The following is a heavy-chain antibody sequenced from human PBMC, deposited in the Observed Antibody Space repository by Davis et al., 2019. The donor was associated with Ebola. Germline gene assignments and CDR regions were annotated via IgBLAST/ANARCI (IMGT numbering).Heavy chain of an antibody. J-gene: IGHJ4*02. CDR2: ISWNSGTK. CDR1: GFTFGNYA. V-gene: IGHV3-9*01. Sequence: SLKISCVASGFTFGNYAIHWVRQVPGKGLEWVSGISWNSGTKGYADSVKGRFTISRDNANNSVYLQMNSLRAEDTALSYCAKGRAVAGTWGVYWGQGTLVTVSS. D-gene: IGHD6-19*01. CDR3: AKGRAVAGTWGVY.